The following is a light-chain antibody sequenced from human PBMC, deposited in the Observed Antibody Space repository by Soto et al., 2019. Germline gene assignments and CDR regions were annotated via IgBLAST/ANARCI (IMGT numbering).Light chain of an antibody. CDR2: NVN. CDR1: SSDVGSFDY. J-gene: IGLJ2*01. V-gene: IGLV2-11*01. Sequence: QSVLIQPPSVSGSPGQSVTISCTGTSSDVGSFDYVSWYQQHPGTVPKPMIYNVNTQPSGVPDRFSGSKSGNTASMTISGLQAEDEADYYCCSYAGSNTYVVFGGGTKLTVL. CDR3: CSYAGSNTYVV.